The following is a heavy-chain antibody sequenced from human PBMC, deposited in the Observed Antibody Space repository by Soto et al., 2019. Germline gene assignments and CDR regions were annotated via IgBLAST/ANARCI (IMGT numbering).Heavy chain of an antibody. Sequence: LSLTCTVSGGSISSYYWSWIRQPAGKGLEWIGRIYTSGSTNYNPSLKSRVTMSVDTPKNQFSLKLSSVTAADTAVYYCAREPSRFLEWLAPFDYWGQGTLVTVSS. CDR1: GGSISSYY. D-gene: IGHD3-3*01. V-gene: IGHV4-4*07. CDR2: IYTSGST. J-gene: IGHJ4*02. CDR3: AREPSRFLEWLAPFDY.